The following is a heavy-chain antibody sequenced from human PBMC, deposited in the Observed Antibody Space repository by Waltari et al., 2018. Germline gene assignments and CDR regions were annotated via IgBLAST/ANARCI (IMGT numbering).Heavy chain of an antibody. CDR1: GYSFTSYW. V-gene: IGHV5-51*01. J-gene: IGHJ5*02. Sequence: EVQLVQSGAEVKKPGESLKISCKGSGYSFTSYWIGWVRQMPGKGLEWMGIICPGDSDTRTSPSFQGQVTIAADKSISTAYLQWSSLKASDTAMYYCARLPMVRGVPNWFDPWGQGTLVTVSS. CDR3: ARLPMVRGVPNWFDP. D-gene: IGHD3-10*01. CDR2: ICPGDSDT.